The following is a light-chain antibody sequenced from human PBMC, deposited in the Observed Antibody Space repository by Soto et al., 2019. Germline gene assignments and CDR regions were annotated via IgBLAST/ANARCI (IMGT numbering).Light chain of an antibody. Sequence: SYELTQPPSVSVAPGQTARITCGGNNIGSKSVHWYQQKPGQAPVLVVYDDSDRPPGIPERISGSNSGNTATLTISRVEAGDEAVYYCQVWDNSSDHPGVFGTGTKLPS. CDR1: NIGSKS. CDR2: DDS. CDR3: QVWDNSSDHPGV. V-gene: IGLV3-21*02. J-gene: IGLJ1*01.